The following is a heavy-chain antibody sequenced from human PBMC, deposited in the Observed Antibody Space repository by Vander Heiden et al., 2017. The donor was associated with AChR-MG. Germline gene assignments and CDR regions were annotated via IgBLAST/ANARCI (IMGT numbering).Heavy chain of an antibody. D-gene: IGHD2-21*01. CDR2: ISSSSSYI. V-gene: IGHV3-21*01. CDR3: ARDHSLSDSDAFDI. CDR1: GFTFSSYS. Sequence: ELQLVESGGGLVKPGGSLRLSCAVSGFTFSSYSMNWVRQAPGKGLEWVSSISSSSSYIYYADSVKGRFTISRDNAKNSLYLQMNSLRAEDTAVYYCARDHSLSDSDAFDIWGQGTMVTVSS. J-gene: IGHJ3*02.